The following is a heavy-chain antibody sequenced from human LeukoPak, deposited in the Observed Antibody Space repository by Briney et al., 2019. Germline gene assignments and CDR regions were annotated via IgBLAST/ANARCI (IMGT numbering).Heavy chain of an antibody. CDR3: ARDDLVYEDYSFDY. Sequence: ASVKVSCKASGYTFTSYGISWVRQAPGQGLEWMGWISAYNGNTNYAQKLQGRVTMTTDTSTSTAYMELRSLRSDDTAVYYCARDDLVYEDYSFDYWGQGTLVTVSS. CDR1: GYTFTSYG. J-gene: IGHJ4*02. V-gene: IGHV1-18*01. D-gene: IGHD2-8*01. CDR2: ISAYNGNT.